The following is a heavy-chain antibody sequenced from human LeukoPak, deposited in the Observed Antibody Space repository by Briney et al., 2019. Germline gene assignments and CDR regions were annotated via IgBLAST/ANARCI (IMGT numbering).Heavy chain of an antibody. Sequence: SETLSLTCTVSGGSISSYYWSWIRQPPGKGLEWIGYIYYSGSTNYNPSLKSRVTISVDTSKNQFSLKLSSVTAADTAVYHCARQYYYDSSGLGYWGQGTLITVSS. CDR2: IYYSGST. J-gene: IGHJ4*02. CDR1: GGSISSYY. D-gene: IGHD3-22*01. CDR3: ARQYYYDSSGLGY. V-gene: IGHV4-59*01.